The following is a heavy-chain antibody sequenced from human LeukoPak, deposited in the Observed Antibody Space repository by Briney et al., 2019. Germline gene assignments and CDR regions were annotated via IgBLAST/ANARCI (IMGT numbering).Heavy chain of an antibody. Sequence: PSQTLSLTCTVSGGSISSGDYYWSWIRQPPGKGLEWIGYIYYSGSTYYNPSLKSRVTISVDTSKNQFSLKLSSVTAADTAVYYCARGIAAAGPTNYYYYYGMDVWAKGPRSPSP. D-gene: IGHD6-13*01. CDR3: ARGIAAAGPTNYYYYYGMDV. CDR2: IYYSGST. J-gene: IGHJ6*02. CDR1: GGSISSGDYY. V-gene: IGHV4-30-4*01.